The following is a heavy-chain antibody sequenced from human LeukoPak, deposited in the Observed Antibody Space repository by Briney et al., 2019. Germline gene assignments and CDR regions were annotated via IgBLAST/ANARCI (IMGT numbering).Heavy chain of an antibody. J-gene: IGHJ6*02. CDR1: GCTFTSYD. Sequence: GASVKVSCKASGCTFTSYDINWVRQATGQGVEWMGWMNPNSGNTGYAQKFQGRVTMTRNTSISTAYMELSSLRSEDTAVYYCARGPGDYNGMDVWGQGTTVTVSS. CDR2: MNPNSGNT. V-gene: IGHV1-8*01. CDR3: ARGPGDYNGMDV.